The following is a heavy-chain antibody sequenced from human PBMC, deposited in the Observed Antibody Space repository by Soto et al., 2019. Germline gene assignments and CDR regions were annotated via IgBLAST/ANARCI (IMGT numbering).Heavy chain of an antibody. J-gene: IGHJ6*02. D-gene: IGHD5-12*01. V-gene: IGHV4-39*01. CDR3: ARVNGQRWLPNYYGMDV. CDR2: IYYSGST. Sequence: SETLSLTCTVSGGSISSSSYYWGWIRQPPGKGLEWIGSIYYSGSTCYNPSLKSRVTISVDTSKNQFSLKLSSVTAADTAVYYCARVNGQRWLPNYYGMDVWGQGTTVTVSS. CDR1: GGSISSSSYY.